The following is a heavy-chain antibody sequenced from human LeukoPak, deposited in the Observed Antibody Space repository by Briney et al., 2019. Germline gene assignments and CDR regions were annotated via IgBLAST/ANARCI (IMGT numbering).Heavy chain of an antibody. V-gene: IGHV4-39*01. CDR3: ARHSSRLRHFDF. D-gene: IGHD4-17*01. J-gene: IGHJ4*02. CDR2: IHYSGTT. Sequence: PSETLSLSCTVSGGSIDSSSYYRGWIRQAPGKGLEWIGSIHYSGTTYYNPSLKSRVTISIGASSKQFSLKLSSVNAADTAVYYCARHSSRLRHFDFWGQGTLVTVS. CDR1: GGSIDSSSYY.